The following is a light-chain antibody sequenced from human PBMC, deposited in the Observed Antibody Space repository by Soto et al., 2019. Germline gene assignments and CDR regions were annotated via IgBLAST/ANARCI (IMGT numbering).Light chain of an antibody. CDR2: EAD. CDR1: RSDVGSYNF. V-gene: IGLV2-23*01. J-gene: IGLJ2*01. CDR3: SSYAGDSALI. Sequence: QSALTQPASVSGSPGPSISISCTGSRSDVGSYNFVSWYQLLPGKAPKLIIYEADKRHSGVSSRFSGSKSGFTASLTISGLQAEDEADYFCSSYAGDSALIFGGGTELTVL.